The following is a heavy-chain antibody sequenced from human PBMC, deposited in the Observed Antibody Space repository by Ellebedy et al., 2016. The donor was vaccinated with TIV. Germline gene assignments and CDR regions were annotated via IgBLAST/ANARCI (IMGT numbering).Heavy chain of an antibody. CDR2: ISYDGSNK. CDR3: AKDGWLRGDYYYYMDV. Sequence: GGSLRLXCTASGFTISSYGMHWVRQAPGKGLEWVAFISYDGSNKYYADSVKGRFTISRDNSMNTLYLQMNSLRAEDTAAYYCAKDGWLRGDYYYYMDVWGKGTTVTVSS. D-gene: IGHD5-12*01. CDR1: GFTISSYG. J-gene: IGHJ6*03. V-gene: IGHV3-30*18.